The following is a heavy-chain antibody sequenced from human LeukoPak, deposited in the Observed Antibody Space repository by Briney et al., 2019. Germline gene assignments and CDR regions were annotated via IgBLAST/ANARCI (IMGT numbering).Heavy chain of an antibody. Sequence: GGSLRLSCAASGFTFSRHWMYWVRQAPGKGLEWVANIKQDGSAKPYVDSVKGRFTISRDNSKNTLYLQMNSLRAEDTAVYYCAREGSGYPDYWGQGTLVTVS. J-gene: IGHJ4*02. D-gene: IGHD3-22*01. CDR2: IKQDGSAK. CDR3: AREGSGYPDY. V-gene: IGHV3-7*01. CDR1: GFTFSRHW.